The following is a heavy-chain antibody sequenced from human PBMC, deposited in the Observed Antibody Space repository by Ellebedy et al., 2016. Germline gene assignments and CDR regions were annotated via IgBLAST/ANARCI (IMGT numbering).Heavy chain of an antibody. CDR1: GFTFSDYY. J-gene: IGHJ4*02. CDR2: ISSTGGTI. D-gene: IGHD2-15*01. CDR3: TKTSVGSPGDY. V-gene: IGHV3-11*01. Sequence: GESLKISCAASGFTFSDYYMTWIRQAPGKGLEWVSYISSTGGTIYYADSVKGRFTISRDNAKNSLYLQMNSLRAEDTAVYHCTKTSVGSPGDYWGQGTLVTVSS.